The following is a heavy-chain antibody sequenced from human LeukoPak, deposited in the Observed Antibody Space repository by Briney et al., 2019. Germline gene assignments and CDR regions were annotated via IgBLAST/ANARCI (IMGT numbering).Heavy chain of an antibody. J-gene: IGHJ5*02. Sequence: ASVKVSCKASGYTFTSYGISWVRQAPGQGLEWMGWTSAYNGNTNYAQKLQGRVTMTTDTSTSTAYMELRSLRSDDTAVYYCATTKGYSSGWGRYNWFDPWGQGTLVTVSS. CDR1: GYTFTSYG. CDR2: TSAYNGNT. CDR3: ATTKGYSSGWGRYNWFDP. D-gene: IGHD6-19*01. V-gene: IGHV1-18*01.